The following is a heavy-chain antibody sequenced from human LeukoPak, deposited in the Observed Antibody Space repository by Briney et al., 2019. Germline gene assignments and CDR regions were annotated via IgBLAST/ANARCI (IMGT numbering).Heavy chain of an antibody. CDR3: ARDYPGSGWYPRD. CDR1: GGTFSSYA. V-gene: IGHV1-69*04. Sequence: ASVKVSCKASGGTFSSYAISWVRQAPGQGLEWMGRIIPILGIANYAQKFQGRVTITADKSTSTAYMELSSLRSEDTAVYYCARDYPGSGWYPRDWGQGTLVTVSS. D-gene: IGHD6-19*01. CDR2: IIPILGIA. J-gene: IGHJ4*02.